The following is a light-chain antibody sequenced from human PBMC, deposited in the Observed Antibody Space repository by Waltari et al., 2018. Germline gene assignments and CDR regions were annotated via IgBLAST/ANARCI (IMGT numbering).Light chain of an antibody. V-gene: IGLV1-44*01. CDR1: SSHIGTNI. CDR2: SNN. Sequence: QSVLTQPPSASGTPGQSVTISCSGSSSHIGTNIVTWYQQLPGTAPRLLIYSNNQRPSGVPDRFSGSKSGTSASLAISGLQSEDEADFYCATWDDSLNGPVFGGGTKLTVL. CDR3: ATWDDSLNGPV. J-gene: IGLJ3*02.